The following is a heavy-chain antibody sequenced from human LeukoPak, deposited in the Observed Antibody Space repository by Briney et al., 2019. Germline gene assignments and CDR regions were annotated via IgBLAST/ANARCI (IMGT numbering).Heavy chain of an antibody. CDR2: IYTSGST. CDR3: ARGQPSMVRGVINGFDY. D-gene: IGHD3-10*01. CDR1: GGSISSYY. J-gene: IGHJ4*02. V-gene: IGHV4-4*07. Sequence: SETLSLTCTASGGSISSYYWSWIRQPAGKGLEWIGRIYTSGSTNYNPSLKSRVTMSVDTSKNQFSLKLSSVTAADTAVYYCARGQPSMVRGVINGFDYWGQGTLVTVSS.